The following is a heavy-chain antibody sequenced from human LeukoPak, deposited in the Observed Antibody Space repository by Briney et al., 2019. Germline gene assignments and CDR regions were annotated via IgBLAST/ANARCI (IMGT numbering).Heavy chain of an antibody. Sequence: ASVKVSCKASGYTFTSYYMHWVRQAPGQGLEWMGIINPSGGSTSYAQKFQGRVTMTRDTSISTAYMELSRLRSDDTAVYYCSGATGYSHYYGMDVWGQGTTVTVSS. D-gene: IGHD2-21*01. J-gene: IGHJ6*02. CDR2: INPSGGST. CDR3: SGATGYSHYYGMDV. CDR1: GYTFTSYY. V-gene: IGHV1-46*01.